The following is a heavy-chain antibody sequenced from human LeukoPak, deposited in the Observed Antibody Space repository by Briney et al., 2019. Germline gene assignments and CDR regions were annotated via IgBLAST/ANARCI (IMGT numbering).Heavy chain of an antibody. J-gene: IGHJ6*02. Sequence: PSETLSLTCTVSGGSISSYYWSWIRQPPGKGLEWIGYIYYSGSTYYNPSLKSRVTISVDTSKNQFSLKLSSVTAADTAVYYCARGRDYYDSNYGMDVWGQGTTVTVSS. V-gene: IGHV4-59*06. CDR1: GGSISSYY. D-gene: IGHD3-22*01. CDR2: IYYSGST. CDR3: ARGRDYYDSNYGMDV.